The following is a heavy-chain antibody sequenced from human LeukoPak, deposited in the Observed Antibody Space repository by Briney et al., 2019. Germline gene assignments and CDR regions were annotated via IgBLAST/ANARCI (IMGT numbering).Heavy chain of an antibody. J-gene: IGHJ4*02. CDR1: GFTFSSYS. D-gene: IGHD4-11*01. Sequence: GGSLRLSCAASGFTFSSYSMNWVRQAPGKGLEWVSSISSSSSYIYYADSVKGRFTISRDNSKNTLYLQMNSLRAEDTAVYYCARDQHPHGYSNTPPFYWDQGTLVTVSS. CDR2: ISSSSSYI. V-gene: IGHV3-21*01. CDR3: ARDQHPHGYSNTPPFY.